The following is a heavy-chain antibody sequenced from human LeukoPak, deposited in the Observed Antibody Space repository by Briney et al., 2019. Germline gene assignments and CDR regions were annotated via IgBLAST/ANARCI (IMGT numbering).Heavy chain of an antibody. Sequence: GPGPTLVKPTQTLTLTCTFSGFSLSTSRVAVGWVRQSPGKALEWPAIIYYDNDKNYSSSLKRRLTITKDTSKNQVVLTMTNVDPVDTGTYFCVKPTRSGYYTAFFNGGQGTLVTVSS. CDR1: GFSLSTSRVA. CDR3: VKPTRSGYYTAFFN. CDR2: IYYDNDK. V-gene: IGHV2-5*04. J-gene: IGHJ4*02. D-gene: IGHD3-3*01.